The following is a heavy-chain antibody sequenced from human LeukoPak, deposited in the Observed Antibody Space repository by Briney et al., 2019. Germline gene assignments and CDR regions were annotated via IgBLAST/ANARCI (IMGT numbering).Heavy chain of an antibody. Sequence: SVKVSCKASGGTFSSYAISWVRQAPGQGLGWMGGIIPIFGRTNYAQKFQGRVTITADKSTSTAYMELSSLRSEDTALYYCARALVDIVATTSSRWYTNGMDVWGKGTTVTVSS. J-gene: IGHJ6*04. D-gene: IGHD5-12*01. CDR1: GGTFSSYA. CDR3: ARALVDIVATTSSRWYTNGMDV. CDR2: IIPIFGRT. V-gene: IGHV1-69*06.